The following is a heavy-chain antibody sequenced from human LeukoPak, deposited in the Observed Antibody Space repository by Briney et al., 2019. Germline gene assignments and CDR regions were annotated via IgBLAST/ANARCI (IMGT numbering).Heavy chain of an antibody. CDR2: ITGGSGSI. CDR1: GFTFSSYS. CDR3: ARESESDFWTGSYFDN. V-gene: IGHV3-21*01. J-gene: IGHJ4*02. Sequence: PGGSLRLSCEASGFTFSSYSMDWVRQAPGKGLEWVSSITGGSGSIYYADSVKGRFTISRDNAKNSLYLQIDSLRADDTAVYFCARESESDFWTGSYFDNWGQGILVTVSS. D-gene: IGHD3/OR15-3a*01.